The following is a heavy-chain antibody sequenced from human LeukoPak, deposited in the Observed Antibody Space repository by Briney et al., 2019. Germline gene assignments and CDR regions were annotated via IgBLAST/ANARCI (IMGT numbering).Heavy chain of an antibody. CDR2: INHSGST. CDR1: GGSFSGYY. CDR3: QTSMVRGEFDY. V-gene: IGHV4-34*01. D-gene: IGHD3-10*01. J-gene: IGHJ4*02. Sequence: PSETLSLTCAVYGGSFSGYYWSWIRQPPGKWLEWIGEINHSGSTNYNPSLKSRVTISVDTSKNQFSLKLSSVTAADTAVYYCQTSMVRGEFDYWGQGTLVTVSS.